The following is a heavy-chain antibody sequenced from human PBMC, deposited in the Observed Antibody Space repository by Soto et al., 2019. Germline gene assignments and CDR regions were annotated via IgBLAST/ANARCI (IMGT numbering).Heavy chain of an antibody. J-gene: IGHJ6*02. V-gene: IGHV1-46*01. D-gene: IGHD1-1*01. Sequence: QVQLVQSGAEVKKPGASVKVSCKASGYTFTSFYMHWVRQAPGQGLEWMGIINPSGTTTDYAQKFQGRVTMNRDPSTSTYYMDLSSLTSEDTAVYYCATPQLARHYYYGMEVWGQGTAVTVSS. CDR2: INPSGTTT. CDR3: ATPQLARHYYYGMEV. CDR1: GYTFTSFY.